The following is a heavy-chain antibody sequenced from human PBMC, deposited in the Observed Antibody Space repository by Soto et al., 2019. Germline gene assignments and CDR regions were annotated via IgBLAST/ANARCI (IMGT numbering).Heavy chain of an antibody. CDR1: GGTFSSYA. J-gene: IGHJ6*02. CDR2: IIPIFGTA. D-gene: IGHD3-22*01. V-gene: IGHV1-69*13. Sequence: SVKVSCKASGGTFSSYAISWVRQAPGQGLEWMGGIIPIFGTANYAQKFQGRVTITADESTSTAYMELSSLRSEDTAVYYCAREGLYYENFYYYYGMDVWGQGTTVTVSS. CDR3: AREGLYYENFYYYYGMDV.